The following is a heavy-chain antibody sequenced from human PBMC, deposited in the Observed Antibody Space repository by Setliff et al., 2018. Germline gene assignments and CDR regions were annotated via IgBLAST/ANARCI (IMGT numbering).Heavy chain of an antibody. V-gene: IGHV3-15*01. CDR3: TTDLGSGAFDI. J-gene: IGHJ3*02. CDR1: GFTFSNAW. D-gene: IGHD3-10*01. CDR2: IKSKTDGGTT. Sequence: AGGSLRLSCAASGFTFSNAWMSWVRQAPGKGLEWVGRIKSKTDGGTTDYAAPVKGRFTISRDDSKSTLYLQMNSLKTEDTAVYYCTTDLGSGAFDIWGQGTMVTVSS.